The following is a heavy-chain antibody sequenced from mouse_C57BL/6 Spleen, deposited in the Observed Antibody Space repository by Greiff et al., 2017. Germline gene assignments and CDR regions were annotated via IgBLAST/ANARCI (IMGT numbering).Heavy chain of an antibody. V-gene: IGHV1-15*01. CDR3: TSNYYGSRGDYFDY. Sequence: QVQLHQSGAELVRPGASVTLSCKASGYTFTDYEMHWVKQTPVHGLEWIGAIDPETGGTAYNQKFKGKAILTADKSSSTAYMELRSLTSEDSAVYYCTSNYYGSRGDYFDYWGQGTTLTVSS. D-gene: IGHD1-1*01. CDR1: GYTFTDYE. CDR2: IDPETGGT. J-gene: IGHJ2*01.